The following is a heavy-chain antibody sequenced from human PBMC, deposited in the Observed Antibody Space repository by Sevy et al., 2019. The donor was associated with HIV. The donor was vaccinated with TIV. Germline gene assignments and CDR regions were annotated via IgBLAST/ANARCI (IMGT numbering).Heavy chain of an antibody. CDR3: ARGRSAVATYYTWSTVAGYYFDY. V-gene: IGHV4-31*03. CDR1: GDSISSGANY. D-gene: IGHD6-19*01. Sequence: SETLSLTCTVSGDSISSGANYWGWIRQHPVKGLEWIWYIHYSGSTYDNPSLKSRFTMSVDKSKNQFSLKLRSVTAADMAVYYCARGRSAVATYYTWSTVAGYYFDYWGQGTLVTVSS. CDR2: IHYSGST. J-gene: IGHJ4*02.